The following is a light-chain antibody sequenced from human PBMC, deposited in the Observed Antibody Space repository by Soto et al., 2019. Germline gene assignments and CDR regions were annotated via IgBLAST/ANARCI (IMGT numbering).Light chain of an antibody. CDR3: SSYTSRITLEMV. CDR2: EVS. V-gene: IGLV2-14*01. Sequence: QSALTQPASVSGSPGQSITISCTGTSSDVGGYNYVSWYQQHPGKAPKLIIYEVSHRPSGVSNRFSGSKSGNTASLTISGLQAEDEADYYCSSYTSRITLEMVFGGGTKLTVL. J-gene: IGLJ2*01. CDR1: SSDVGGYNY.